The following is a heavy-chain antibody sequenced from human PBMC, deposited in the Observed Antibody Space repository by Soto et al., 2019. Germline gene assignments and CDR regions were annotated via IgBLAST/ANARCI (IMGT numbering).Heavy chain of an antibody. CDR1: GGSISSGDYY. J-gene: IGHJ5*02. D-gene: IGHD4-4*01. CDR2: IYYSGST. Sequence: PSETLSLTCTVSGGSISSGDYYWSWIRQPPGKGLEWIGYIYYSGSTYYNPSLKSRVTISVDTSKNQFSLKLSSVTAADTAVYYCARGPVTPSRTFDPWGQGTLVTVSS. V-gene: IGHV4-30-4*01. CDR3: ARGPVTPSRTFDP.